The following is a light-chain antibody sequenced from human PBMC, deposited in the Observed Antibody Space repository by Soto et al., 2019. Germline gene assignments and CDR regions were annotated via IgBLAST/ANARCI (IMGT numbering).Light chain of an antibody. CDR2: DVS. Sequence: QSALTQPRSVSVSPGQSVTSSCTGSSSDVGGSNFVSWYQQHPVKAPKLVIYDVSKRPSGVPDRFSGSKSGNTASLTISGLQAEDEADYYCCSYAGNSLWVFGGGTKLTVL. CDR3: CSYAGNSLWV. CDR1: SSDVGGSNF. V-gene: IGLV2-11*01. J-gene: IGLJ3*02.